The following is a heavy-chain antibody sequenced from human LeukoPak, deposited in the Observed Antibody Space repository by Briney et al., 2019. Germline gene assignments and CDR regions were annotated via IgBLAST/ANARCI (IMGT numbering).Heavy chain of an antibody. V-gene: IGHV1-2*02. D-gene: IGHD6-13*01. CDR3: ARIRKSNSWYDAFDI. J-gene: IGHJ3*02. Sequence: ASVKVSCKASGYTFTAYFIHWVRQAPGQGLEWMGWINPNSGATTYAQKFQGRVTMTRDTSISTAYMELSRLRSDDTAVYYCARIRKSNSWYDAFDIWGQGTMVTASS. CDR1: GYTFTAYF. CDR2: INPNSGAT.